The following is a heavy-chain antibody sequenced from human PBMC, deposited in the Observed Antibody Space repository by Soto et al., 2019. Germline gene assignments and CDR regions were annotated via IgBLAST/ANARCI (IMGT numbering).Heavy chain of an antibody. J-gene: IGHJ6*02. CDR3: ARGDRGGSGSPASYYYSGLDV. CDR1: GVTFSSYA. CDR2: VGAGGDMT. V-gene: IGHV3-23*01. Sequence: GGSLRLSCAASGVTFSSYAMSWVRQAPGKGLEWVSSVGAGGDMTYYSDSVKGRFTISRDNSNNALFLQMNSLRAEDTALYYCARGDRGGSGSPASYYYSGLDVWGQGTTVTVSS. D-gene: IGHD3-10*01.